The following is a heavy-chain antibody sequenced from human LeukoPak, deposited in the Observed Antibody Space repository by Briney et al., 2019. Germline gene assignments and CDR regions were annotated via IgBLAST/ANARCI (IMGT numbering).Heavy chain of an antibody. V-gene: IGHV3-21*01. Sequence: GGSLRLSCAASGFTFSRYSMNLVRQAPGKGLEWVSAINIHSTYIYYAYTVRGRFTISRDNAKNSMYLQMQRLRAEGTAVYYCESGSYVQRRQDLFDYWGQGSLVTVSS. CDR3: ESGSYVQRRQDLFDY. D-gene: IGHD6-25*01. J-gene: IGHJ4*02. CDR1: GFTFSRYS. CDR2: INIHSTYI.